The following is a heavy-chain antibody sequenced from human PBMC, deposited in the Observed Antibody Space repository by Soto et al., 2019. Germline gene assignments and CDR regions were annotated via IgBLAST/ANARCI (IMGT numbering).Heavy chain of an antibody. Sequence: PSETLSLTCTVSGGSISSDSWSWIRQSPGKALEWIGYSYYNGVTKYNPSLKSRVTISVDTSQNQFSLKLTSVTAADTAVYYCARRSRSSSGWYFLDYWGQGTLVTVSS. CDR2: SYYNGVT. J-gene: IGHJ4*02. CDR1: GGSISSDS. CDR3: ARRSRSSSGWYFLDY. V-gene: IGHV4-59*01. D-gene: IGHD6-19*01.